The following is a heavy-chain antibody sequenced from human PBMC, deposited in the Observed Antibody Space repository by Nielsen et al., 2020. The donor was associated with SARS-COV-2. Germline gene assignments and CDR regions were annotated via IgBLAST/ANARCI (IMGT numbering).Heavy chain of an antibody. CDR3: ARGNGWGSYFDY. CDR1: GFTFSDYA. CDR2: IKTSGGTT. J-gene: IGHJ4*02. D-gene: IGHD7-27*01. Sequence: GGSLRLSCAASGFTFSDYAMAWVRQAPGKGLEWVSVIKTSGGTTYYADSVKGRCTISRDNSKNTLYLQMNSLRAEDTAVYYCARGNGWGSYFDYWGQGTLVTVSS. V-gene: IGHV3-23*01.